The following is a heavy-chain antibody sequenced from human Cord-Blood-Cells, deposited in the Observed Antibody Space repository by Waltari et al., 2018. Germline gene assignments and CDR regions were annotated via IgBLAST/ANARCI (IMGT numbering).Heavy chain of an antibody. J-gene: IGHJ5*02. Sequence: QLQLQESGPGLVKPSETLSLTCTVSGGSISSSSYYWGWIRQPPGKGLEWIGSIYYSGITDYHPALKSRVTISVDTSKNQFSLKLSSVTAADTAVYYCARHEGMWFDPWGQGTLVTVSS. CDR1: GGSISSSSYY. CDR3: ARHEGMWFDP. CDR2: IYYSGIT. D-gene: IGHD3-10*01. V-gene: IGHV4-39*01.